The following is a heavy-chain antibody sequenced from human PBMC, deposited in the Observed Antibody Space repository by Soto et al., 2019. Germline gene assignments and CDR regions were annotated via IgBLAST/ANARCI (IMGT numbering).Heavy chain of an antibody. Sequence: QVQLQESGPGLVQPSQTLSLTCTVSGDSISSGDYYWSWVRQSPGKGLEWIGCIYYSGTTYYNPSVETRLTMSVDTSKNQFSRRLSSVTDADTAMYFCARDFKRYSSSAGPLEYWGQGTLVTVSS. J-gene: IGHJ4*02. V-gene: IGHV4-30-4*01. D-gene: IGHD6-6*01. CDR3: ARDFKRYSSSAGPLEY. CDR2: IYYSGTT. CDR1: GDSISSGDYY.